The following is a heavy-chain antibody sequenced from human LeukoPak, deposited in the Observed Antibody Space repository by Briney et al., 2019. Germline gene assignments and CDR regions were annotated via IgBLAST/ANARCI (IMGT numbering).Heavy chain of an antibody. CDR1: GYTFTGYY. J-gene: IGHJ4*02. CDR3: ASGGGGFTVDY. Sequence: ASVKVSCKASGYTFTGYYMHWVRQAPGQGLEWMGWINPNSGGTNYAQKFQGRVTMTRDMSTSTVYMELSSLRSEDTAVYYCASGGGGFTVDYWGQGTMVTVSS. V-gene: IGHV1-2*02. D-gene: IGHD3-16*01. CDR2: INPNSGGT.